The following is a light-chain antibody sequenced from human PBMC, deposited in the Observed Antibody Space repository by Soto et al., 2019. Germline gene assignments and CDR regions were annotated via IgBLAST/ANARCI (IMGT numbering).Light chain of an antibody. CDR1: QSVSSN. J-gene: IGKJ1*01. V-gene: IGKV3-15*01. CDR3: QQYNNWPPWT. CDR2: GAS. Sequence: ETVMTQSPATLSVSPGERATLSCRASQSVSSNLAWYQQKSGQAPRLLIFGASTRATGIPARFSGSGSGTEFTLTISSLQSEDFAVYYCQQYNNWPPWTFGQGTKVDIK.